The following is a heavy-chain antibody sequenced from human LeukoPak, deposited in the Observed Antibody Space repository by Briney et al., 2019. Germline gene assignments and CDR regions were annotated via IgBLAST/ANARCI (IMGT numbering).Heavy chain of an antibody. Sequence: NFRTYWXAWVRRMPGKGVEWMGMIYXGDSYNRYSTYFQGEVTISVDKSIKNTYLQWRSREGSDTAMYYCARQAASVVVVITPFYYFDFWGQGALVTVSS. CDR3: ARQAASVVVVITPFYYFDF. J-gene: IGHJ4*02. CDR2: IYXGDSYN. V-gene: IGHV5-51*01. CDR1: NFRTYW. D-gene: IGHD3-22*01.